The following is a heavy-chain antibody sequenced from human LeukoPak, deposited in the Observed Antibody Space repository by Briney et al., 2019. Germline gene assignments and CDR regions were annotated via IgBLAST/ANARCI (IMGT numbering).Heavy chain of an antibody. Sequence: SVKVSCKASGDTFSNYAITGVRQAPGQGLEWIGRIIPLFGTTNYAPTFQGRVTITADTSTSTAYMDLNSLKSGDTATYYCARDGAFVYHYKSALDLWGQGTLVTVSS. J-gene: IGHJ5*02. V-gene: IGHV1-69*06. CDR3: ARDGAFVYHYKSALDL. CDR2: IIPLFGTT. CDR1: GDTFSNYA. D-gene: IGHD5/OR15-5a*01.